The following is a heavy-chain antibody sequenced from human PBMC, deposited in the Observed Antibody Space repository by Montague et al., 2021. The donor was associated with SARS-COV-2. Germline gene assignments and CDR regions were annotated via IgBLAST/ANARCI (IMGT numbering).Heavy chain of an antibody. CDR2: TYYRSKWYN. D-gene: IGHD2-21*02. CDR3: ARAYCGGDCYFYWYFDL. V-gene: IGHV6-1*01. CDR1: GDSVSSNIAT. J-gene: IGHJ2*01. Sequence: CAISGDSVSSNIATWNWIRQSPSRGLEWLGRTYYRSKWYNDCAVSVKGRVIINPDTSNNRISLQLNSVTPEDTAVYYCARAYCGGDCYFYWYFDLWGRGTLVTVSS.